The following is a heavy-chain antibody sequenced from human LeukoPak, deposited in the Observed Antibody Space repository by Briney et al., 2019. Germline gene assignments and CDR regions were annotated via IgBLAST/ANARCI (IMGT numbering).Heavy chain of an antibody. CDR3: ATDLGTGGSYEAFDY. D-gene: IGHD2-8*02. CDR2: ITWDGGST. J-gene: IGHJ4*02. V-gene: IGHV3-43*01. CDR1: GFTFDDGS. Sequence: GGSLRLSCGASGFTFDDGSIHWDRQPPAESLEWVSLITWDGGSTYYADSVKGRLTISRDKSKNSVYLQMNRLRTEETAFYYCATDLGTGGSYEAFDYWGQGTLVTVSS.